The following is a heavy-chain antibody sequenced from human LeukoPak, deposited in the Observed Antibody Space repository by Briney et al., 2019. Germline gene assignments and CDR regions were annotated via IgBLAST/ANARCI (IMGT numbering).Heavy chain of an antibody. CDR1: GGSISSYY. CDR2: IYYSGST. CDR3: AATNSGSYPLKTWFDP. V-gene: IGHV4-59*01. D-gene: IGHD1-26*01. Sequence: SETLSLTCTVSGGSISSYYWSWIRQPPGKGLEWIGYIYYSGSTNYNPSLKSRVTISVDTSKNQFSLKLGSVTAADTAVYYCAATNSGSYPLKTWFDPWGQGTLVTVSS. J-gene: IGHJ5*02.